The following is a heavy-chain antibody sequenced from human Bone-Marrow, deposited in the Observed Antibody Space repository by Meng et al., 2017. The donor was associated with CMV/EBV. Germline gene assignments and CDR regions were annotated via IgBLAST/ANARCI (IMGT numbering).Heavy chain of an antibody. CDR1: GFTFSDYY. CDR2: IKQDGSEK. CDR3: ARVFFRRDYYGSGSYNP. J-gene: IGHJ5*02. Sequence: GGSLRLSCAASGFTFSDYYMNWVRQAPGKGLEWVANIKQDGSEKYYVDSVKGRFTISRDNAKNTLYLQMNSLRPEDTAVYYCARVFFRRDYYGSGSYNPWGQGTLVTVSS. V-gene: IGHV3-7*01. D-gene: IGHD3-10*01.